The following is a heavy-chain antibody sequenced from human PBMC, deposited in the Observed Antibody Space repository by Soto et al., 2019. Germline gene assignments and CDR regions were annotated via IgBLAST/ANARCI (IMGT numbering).Heavy chain of an antibody. CDR2: IKQDGTEK. Sequence: EVQLVESGGGLVQPGGSLRLSCAASGFTFSSYWMNWVRQAPGKGLEWGANIKQDGTEKYYVDSVKDRFTISRDNAKSSLHLQLNSLRADDTTVYYCAGGTGWFIVDWGQGTLVTVSS. D-gene: IGHD6-19*01. J-gene: IGHJ4*02. V-gene: IGHV3-7*02. CDR1: GFTFSSYW. CDR3: AGGTGWFIVD.